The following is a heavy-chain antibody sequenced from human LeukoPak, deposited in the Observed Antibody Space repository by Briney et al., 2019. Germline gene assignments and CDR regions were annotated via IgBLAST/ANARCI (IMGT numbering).Heavy chain of an antibody. CDR2: INHSGST. CDR3: ARDPGLWFGTGNYFDY. CDR1: GGSFSGYY. V-gene: IGHV4-34*01. D-gene: IGHD3-10*01. Sequence: SETLSLTCAVYGGSFSGYYWSWIRQPPGKGLEWMGEINHSGSTNYNPSLKSRVTISVDTSKNQFSLKLSSVTAADTAVYYCARDPGLWFGTGNYFDYWGQGTLVTVSS. J-gene: IGHJ4*02.